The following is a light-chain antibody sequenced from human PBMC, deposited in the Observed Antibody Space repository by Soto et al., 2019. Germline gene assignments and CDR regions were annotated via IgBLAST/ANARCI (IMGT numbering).Light chain of an antibody. Sequence: LTQPASVSGSPGQSITISCTGTSSDVGGYNYVSWYQQHPGKAPKLMIYDVSNRPSGVSNRFSGSKSGNTASLTISGLQAEDEADYYCSSYTSSSVVFGGGTKVTVL. CDR1: SSDVGGYNY. V-gene: IGLV2-14*01. CDR3: SSYTSSSVV. J-gene: IGLJ2*01. CDR2: DVS.